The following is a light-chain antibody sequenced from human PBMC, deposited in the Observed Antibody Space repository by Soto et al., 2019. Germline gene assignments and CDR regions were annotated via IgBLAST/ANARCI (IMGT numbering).Light chain of an antibody. Sequence: DIQMTQSPSTLSASVGDRVTIICRASQTISSWLAWYQQKGGKAPKLLISKASILDSGVPSRFSGSGSGTEFNLAISSLQPEDFATYYCQKYNSFIWTFGQGTKVDIK. CDR3: QKYNSFIWT. CDR2: KAS. CDR1: QTISSW. V-gene: IGKV1-5*03. J-gene: IGKJ1*01.